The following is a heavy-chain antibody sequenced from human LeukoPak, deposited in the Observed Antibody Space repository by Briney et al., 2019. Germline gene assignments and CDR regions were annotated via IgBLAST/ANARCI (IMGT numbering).Heavy chain of an antibody. Sequence: PSASVKVSCKASGYTFTGYYVHWVRQAPGQGLEWIGWINPNSGDTNYAQKFQGRVTMTRDTSISTAYMELSGLRSDDTAVYYCARGDLVRHYYYMDVWGKGTTVTVSS. D-gene: IGHD6-6*01. CDR1: GYTFTGYY. J-gene: IGHJ6*03. CDR2: INPNSGDT. CDR3: ARGDLVRHYYYMDV. V-gene: IGHV1-2*02.